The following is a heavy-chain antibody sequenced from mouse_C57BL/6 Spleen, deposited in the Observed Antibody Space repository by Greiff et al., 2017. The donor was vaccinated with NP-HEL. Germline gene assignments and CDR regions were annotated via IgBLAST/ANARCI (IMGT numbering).Heavy chain of an antibody. V-gene: IGHV1-64*01. D-gene: IGHD1-3*01. J-gene: IGHJ4*01. CDR1: GYTFTSYW. Sequence: QVQLQQPGAELVKPGASVKLSCKASGYTFTSYWMHWVKQRPGQGLEWIGMFHPYSGSTNYNEKFKSKATRTVDKSSSTVYMQRSSLTSEDSAVYYCAREWTGAIDYWGQGTSVTVSS. CDR2: FHPYSGST. CDR3: AREWTGAIDY.